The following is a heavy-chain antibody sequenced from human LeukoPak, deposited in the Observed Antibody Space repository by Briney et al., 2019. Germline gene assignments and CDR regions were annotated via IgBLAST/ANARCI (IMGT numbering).Heavy chain of an antibody. V-gene: IGHV1-8*02. J-gene: IGHJ6*03. CDR2: MNPNSGNT. CDR3: ARVLRYFDWLSRGSSYYYMDV. CDR1: GSTFSSYA. D-gene: IGHD3-9*01. Sequence: ASVKVSCKASGSTFSSYAISWVRQAPGQGLEWMGWMNPNSGNTGYAQKFQGRVTMTRNTSISTAYMELSSLRSEDTAVYYCARVLRYFDWLSRGSSYYYMDVWGKGTTVTISS.